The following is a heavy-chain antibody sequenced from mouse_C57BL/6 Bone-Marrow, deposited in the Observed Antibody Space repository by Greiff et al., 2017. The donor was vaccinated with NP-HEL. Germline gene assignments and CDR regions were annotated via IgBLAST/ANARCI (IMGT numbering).Heavy chain of an antibody. CDR2: IYPGSGST. D-gene: IGHD1-1*01. Sequence: QVQLQQPGAELVKPGASVKMSCKASGYTFTSYWITWVKQRPGQGLEWIGDIYPGSGSTNYNEKFKSKATLTVDTSSSTAYMQLSSLTSEDSAVYYCAREGGVNYYGSSTYWGKETLVTVSA. CDR3: AREGGVNYYGSSTY. J-gene: IGHJ3*01. CDR1: GYTFTSYW. V-gene: IGHV1-55*01.